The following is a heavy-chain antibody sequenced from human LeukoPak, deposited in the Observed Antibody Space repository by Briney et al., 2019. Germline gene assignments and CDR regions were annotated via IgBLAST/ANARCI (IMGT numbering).Heavy chain of an antibody. Sequence: SETLSLTCAVYGGSFSGYYWSWIRQPPGKGLEWIGEINHSGSTNYNPSLKSRVTISVDTSKNQFSLKLSSGTAADTAVYYCATPDGYSYGFAYWGQGTLVTVSS. D-gene: IGHD5-18*01. CDR1: GGSFSGYY. CDR2: INHSGST. CDR3: ATPDGYSYGFAY. J-gene: IGHJ4*02. V-gene: IGHV4-34*01.